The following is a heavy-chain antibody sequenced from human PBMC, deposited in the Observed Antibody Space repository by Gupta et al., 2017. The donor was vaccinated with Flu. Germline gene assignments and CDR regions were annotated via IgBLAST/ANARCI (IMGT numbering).Heavy chain of an antibody. CDR2: ISDDGSNQ. CDR1: GFIFSEYG. V-gene: IGHV3-30*18. J-gene: IGHJ4*02. CDR3: AKGGRHNWNFDGDY. D-gene: IGHD1-7*01. Sequence: QGQLVKSGGGVFLPGSSLRLSCATSGFIFSEYGMHWVRQVPGKGLEWIAVISDDGSNQWYADSVRGRFTISRDNSENTLILQMNSLRRDDTAVYYCAKGGRHNWNFDGDYWGQGTLVTVSS.